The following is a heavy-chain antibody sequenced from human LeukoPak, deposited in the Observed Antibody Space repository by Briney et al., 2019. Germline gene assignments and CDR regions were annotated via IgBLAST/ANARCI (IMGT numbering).Heavy chain of an antibody. J-gene: IGHJ3*02. CDR1: GFTFSSYG. CDR3: ARDRTYCTNGVCYFRAFDI. D-gene: IGHD2-8*01. Sequence: PGGSLRLSCAASGFTFSSYGMHWVRQAPGKGLEWVAVIWYDGTNKYYADSVKGRFTISRDNSKNTLYLQMSSLRAEDTAVYYCARDRTYCTNGVCYFRAFDIWGQGTMVTVSS. V-gene: IGHV3-33*01. CDR2: IWYDGTNK.